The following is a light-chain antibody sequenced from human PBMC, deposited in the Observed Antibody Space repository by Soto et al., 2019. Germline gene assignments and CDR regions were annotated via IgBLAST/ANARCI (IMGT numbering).Light chain of an antibody. CDR1: QSVSSN. Sequence: EIVMTQSPATLSVSPGERATLSCRASQSVSSNLAWYQQKPGQAPRLLIYGASTRATGIPARFSGSGAGTEFPLTISSLQSEDFAVYYCQQYNNWPPTFGQGTKVEIK. V-gene: IGKV3-15*01. J-gene: IGKJ1*01. CDR2: GAS. CDR3: QQYNNWPPT.